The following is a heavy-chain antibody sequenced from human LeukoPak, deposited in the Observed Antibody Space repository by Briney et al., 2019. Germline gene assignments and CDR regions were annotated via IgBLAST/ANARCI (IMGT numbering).Heavy chain of an antibody. J-gene: IGHJ5*02. CDR3: ARHEYSGSYYGLSWFDP. Sequence: SETLSLTRTVSVGSISSSGYYWGWIRQPPGKGLEWIESIYYSGSTYYNPSLKSRVTISVDTSKNQLSLKLSSLTAADTAVYYCARHEYSGSYYGLSWFDPWGQGTLVTVSS. D-gene: IGHD1-26*01. CDR1: VGSISSSGYY. CDR2: IYYSGST. V-gene: IGHV4-39*01.